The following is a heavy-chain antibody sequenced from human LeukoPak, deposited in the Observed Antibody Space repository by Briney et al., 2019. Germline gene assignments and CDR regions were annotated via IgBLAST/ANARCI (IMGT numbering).Heavy chain of an antibody. J-gene: IGHJ5*02. Sequence: SVTVSCKASGGTFSSYAISWVRQAPGQGLEWMGGIIPIFGTADYAQKFQGRVTITADESTSTAYMELNSLRAEDTAVYYCARANMVRGVGSFFDRNWFDPWGQGTLVTVSS. D-gene: IGHD3-10*01. V-gene: IGHV1-69*13. CDR3: ARANMVRGVGSFFDRNWFDP. CDR2: IIPIFGTA. CDR1: GGTFSSYA.